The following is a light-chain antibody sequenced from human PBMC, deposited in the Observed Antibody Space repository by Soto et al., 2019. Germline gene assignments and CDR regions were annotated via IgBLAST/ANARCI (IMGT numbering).Light chain of an antibody. J-gene: IGLJ2*01. Sequence: QSVLTPPPSVSGAPGQRVTISSTGSSSNIGAGYDVHWYQQIPGTAPKLLIYGNSNRPSGVPDRFSGSKSGTSASLAITGLQAEDEADYYCQSYDSSLSGYVVFGGGTKLTVL. V-gene: IGLV1-40*01. CDR1: SSNIGAGYD. CDR3: QSYDSSLSGYVV. CDR2: GNS.